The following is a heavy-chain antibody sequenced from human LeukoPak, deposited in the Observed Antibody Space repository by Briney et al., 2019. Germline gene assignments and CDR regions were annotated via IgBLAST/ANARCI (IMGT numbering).Heavy chain of an antibody. CDR3: ASGYSYGSFDY. J-gene: IGHJ4*02. V-gene: IGHV1-69*13. CDR1: GGSFSSHA. Sequence: SVKVSCKASGGSFSSHAISWVRQAPGQGLEWMGGILPIFGTANYAQKFQGRVTITADESTSTAYMELSSLRSEDTAVYYCASGYSYGSFDYWGQGTLVTVSS. D-gene: IGHD5-18*01. CDR2: ILPIFGTA.